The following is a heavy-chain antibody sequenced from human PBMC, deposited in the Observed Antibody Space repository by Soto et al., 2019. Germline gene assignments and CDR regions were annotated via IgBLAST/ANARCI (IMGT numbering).Heavy chain of an antibody. V-gene: IGHV3-7*01. CDR2: IKQDGTEK. D-gene: IGHD3-10*01. CDR3: ATRPQNTYYYGVFDW. CDR1: GFTFSDFY. J-gene: IGHJ4*02. Sequence: GGSLRLSCAASGFTFSDFYMTWVRQAPGKGLEWVANIKQDGTEKNYVDSVKGRFTISRDNAKESLYLQMNSLRVEDTAVYYCATRPQNTYYYGVFDWWGPGTLVTVSS.